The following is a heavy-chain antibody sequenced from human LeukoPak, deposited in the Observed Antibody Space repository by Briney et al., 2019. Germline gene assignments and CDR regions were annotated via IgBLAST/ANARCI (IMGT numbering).Heavy chain of an antibody. CDR1: GGSISSGSYY. V-gene: IGHV4-61*02. D-gene: IGHD3-10*01. CDR3: ARALRAFCDY. CDR2: IYTSGST. J-gene: IGHJ4*02. Sequence: SETLSLTCTVSGGSISSGSYYWSWIRQPAGKGLEWIGRIYTSGSTNYNPSLKSRVTISVDTSKNQFSLKLSSVTAADTAVYYCARALRAFCDYWGQGTLVTVSS.